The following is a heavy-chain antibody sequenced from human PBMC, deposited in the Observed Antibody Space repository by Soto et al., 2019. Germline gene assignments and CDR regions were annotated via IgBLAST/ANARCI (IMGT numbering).Heavy chain of an antibody. V-gene: IGHV1-2*04. CDR3: ARVRGSGYPYSGAFDI. CDR2: MNVDTGGT. J-gene: IGHJ3*02. D-gene: IGHD5-12*01. Sequence: SVKVSCKASGYRFTTFYIHWVRQAPGQGLEWMGRMNVDTGGTTYAQKFQGWVTMPRDTSISTAYMELSRLRSDDTAVYYCARVRGSGYPYSGAFDIWGQGTMVTVSS. CDR1: GYRFTTFY.